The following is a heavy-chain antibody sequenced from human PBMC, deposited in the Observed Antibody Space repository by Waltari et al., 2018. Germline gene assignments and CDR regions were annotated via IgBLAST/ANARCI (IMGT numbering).Heavy chain of an antibody. J-gene: IGHJ6*03. D-gene: IGHD3-10*01. CDR2: IIPIFGTS. CDR3: ARWGGGSMFRGVPRHYYYYMDV. Sequence: QVQLVQSGAEVKKPGASVKVSCKASGYTFTGYYMHWVRQAPGQGLEWRVGIIPIFGTSNYAQKFQGRVTITTAEATSTAYMELSILRSEDTAVYYCARWGGGSMFRGVPRHYYYYMDVWGKGTTVTVSS. V-gene: IGHV1-69*01. CDR1: GYTFTGYY.